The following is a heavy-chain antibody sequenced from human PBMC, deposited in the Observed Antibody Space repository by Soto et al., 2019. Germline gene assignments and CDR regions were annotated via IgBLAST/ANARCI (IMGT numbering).Heavy chain of an antibody. CDR3: ARDLVKLATIYYYYGMDV. V-gene: IGHV1-24*01. Sequence: ASVKVSCKVSGYTLTELSMHWVRQAPGKGLERMGSFDPEDGETIYAQKFQGRVTMTEDTSTSTAYMELRSLRSDDTAVYYCARDLVKLATIYYYYGMDVWGQGTTVTVSS. D-gene: IGHD1-26*01. J-gene: IGHJ6*02. CDR1: GYTLTELS. CDR2: FDPEDGET.